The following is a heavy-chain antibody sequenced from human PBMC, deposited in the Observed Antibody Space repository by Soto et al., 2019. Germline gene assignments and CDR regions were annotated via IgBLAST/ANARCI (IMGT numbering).Heavy chain of an antibody. D-gene: IGHD3-16*01. Sequence: SETLSLTCTVSGGSISSSDYYWGWIRQPPGKGLEWIGNIYYSGSTYYNPSLKSRVTISVDTSKNQFSLRLSSVTASDTAVYFCARRGNSWTFGGSVESWGRGTLVTVSS. CDR1: GGSISSSDYY. J-gene: IGHJ5*02. V-gene: IGHV4-39*01. CDR3: ARRGNSWTFGGSVES. CDR2: IYYSGST.